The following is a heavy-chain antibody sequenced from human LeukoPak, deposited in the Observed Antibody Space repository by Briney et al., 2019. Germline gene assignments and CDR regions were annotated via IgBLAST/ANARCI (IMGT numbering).Heavy chain of an antibody. CDR2: IYTSGST. CDR3: ASRVVPAAIRDDAFDI. J-gene: IGHJ3*02. CDR1: GGSISSYY. D-gene: IGHD2-2*02. V-gene: IGHV4-4*07. Sequence: PSETLSLTCTVSGGSISSYYWSWIRQPAGKGLEWIGRIYTSGSTNYNPSLKSRVTMSVDTSKNQFSLKLSSVTAADTAVYYCASRVVPAAIRDDAFDIWGQGTMVTVSS.